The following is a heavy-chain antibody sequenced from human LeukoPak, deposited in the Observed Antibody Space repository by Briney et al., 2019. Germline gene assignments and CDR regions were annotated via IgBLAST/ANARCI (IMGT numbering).Heavy chain of an antibody. V-gene: IGHV4-38-2*02. J-gene: IGHJ5*02. CDR2: IYHSGST. CDR1: GYSISSGYY. Sequence: SETLSLTCTVSGYSISSGYYWGWIRQPPGKGLEWIGSIYHSGSTYYNPSLKSRVTISVDTSKNQFSLKLSSVTAADTAVYYCARDYGSGNNWFDPWGQGTLVTVSS. D-gene: IGHD3-10*01. CDR3: ARDYGSGNNWFDP.